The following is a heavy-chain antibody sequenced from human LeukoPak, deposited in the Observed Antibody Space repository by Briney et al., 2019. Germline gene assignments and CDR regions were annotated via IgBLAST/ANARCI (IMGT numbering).Heavy chain of an antibody. CDR3: ARGGWVRGVITRNGLDY. J-gene: IGHJ4*02. CDR1: GYTFTSYY. D-gene: IGHD3-10*01. V-gene: IGHV1-46*01. Sequence: ASVKVSCKASGYTFTSYYMHWVRQAPGQGLEWMGIINPSGGSTSYAQKFQGRVTMTRDTSISTAYMELSRLRSDDTAVYYCARGGWVRGVITRNGLDYWGQGALVTVSS. CDR2: INPSGGST.